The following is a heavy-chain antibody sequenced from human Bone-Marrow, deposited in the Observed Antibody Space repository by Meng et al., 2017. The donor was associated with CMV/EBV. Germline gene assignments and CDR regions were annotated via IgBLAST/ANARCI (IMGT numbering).Heavy chain of an antibody. J-gene: IGHJ3*02. CDR1: GLTVRGNY. D-gene: IGHD1-7*01. Sequence: GESLKISCAASGLTVRGNYMTWVRQAPGKGLEWVSVNFSGGSTYYADSVKGRFTVPRDNSKNTLYLQKNSLRAGDTAVYYCASGTPTYGFDIWGQGTMVTVSS. CDR2: NFSGGST. CDR3: ASGTPTYGFDI. V-gene: IGHV3-53*01.